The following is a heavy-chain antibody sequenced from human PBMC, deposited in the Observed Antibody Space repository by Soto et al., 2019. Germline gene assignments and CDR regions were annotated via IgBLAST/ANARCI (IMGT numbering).Heavy chain of an antibody. CDR2: IYYSGNT. CDR3: ARHRSSDYVQEYIQY. D-gene: IGHD5-12*01. CDR1: GGSINSRSYY. V-gene: IGHV4-39*01. J-gene: IGHJ1*01. Sequence: SETLSLTCTVSGGSINSRSYYWGWIRQPPGKGLEWIGSIYYSGNTYYNPSLKSRVTISVDTSKTQFSLKLSSVTAADTAVYYCARHRSSDYVQEYIQYWGLGTLVTVSS.